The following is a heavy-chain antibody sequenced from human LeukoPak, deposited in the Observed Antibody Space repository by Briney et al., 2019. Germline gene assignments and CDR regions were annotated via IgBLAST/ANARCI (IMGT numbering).Heavy chain of an antibody. D-gene: IGHD6-6*01. CDR1: GFTFSNFW. J-gene: IGHJ4*02. V-gene: IGHV3-74*01. CDR3: ARGPNSNWSGLDF. CDR2: IYGDGSFT. Sequence: GGSLRLSCAASGFTFSNFWMHWVRQAPGKGLVWVALIYGDGSFTRYADSVKGRFTVSRDNAKNTLYLQVNNLRAEDTAVYYCARGPNSNWSGLDFWGQGTLLTVSS.